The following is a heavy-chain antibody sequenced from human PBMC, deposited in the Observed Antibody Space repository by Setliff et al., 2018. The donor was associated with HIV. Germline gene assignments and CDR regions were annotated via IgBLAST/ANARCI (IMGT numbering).Heavy chain of an antibody. CDR2: IRQDGSEK. J-gene: IGHJ4*02. D-gene: IGHD4-17*01. Sequence: GGSLRLSCAASGFTFSTYWMSWFRQAPGKGLEWVANIRQDGSEKYYVDSVRGRFTISRDNAENSLYLRMNSLRAEDTAVYYCARTYYGGDYWGQGALVTVSS. V-gene: IGHV3-7*03. CDR1: GFTFSTYW. CDR3: ARTYYGGDY.